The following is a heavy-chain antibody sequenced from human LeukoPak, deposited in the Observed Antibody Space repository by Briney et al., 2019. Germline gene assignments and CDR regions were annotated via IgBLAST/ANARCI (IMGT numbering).Heavy chain of an antibody. CDR2: ISSSSSTI. J-gene: IGHJ6*02. V-gene: IGHV3-48*02. Sequence: GGSLRLSCAASGFTFSSYAMSWVCQAPGKGLEWVSYISSSSSTIYYADSVKGRFTISRDNAKNSLYLQMNSLRDEDTAVYYCARDYYGSGSYNYYGMDVWGQGTTVTVSS. D-gene: IGHD3-10*01. CDR3: ARDYYGSGSYNYYGMDV. CDR1: GFTFSSYA.